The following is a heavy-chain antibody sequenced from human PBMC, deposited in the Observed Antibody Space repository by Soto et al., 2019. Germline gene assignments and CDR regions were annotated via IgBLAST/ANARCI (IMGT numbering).Heavy chain of an antibody. D-gene: IGHD3-10*01. V-gene: IGHV1-69*06. CDR2: TIPVFNTA. J-gene: IGHJ3*02. CDR1: GGTLSDHG. CDR3: ARGVYFSGNYDTGPSAFDI. Sequence: QVQLEQSGAEVKKPWSSVKVSCKASGGTLSDHGVAWLRQAPGQGLEWMGGTIPVFNTAKYAQKLQGRVPVTADKFTNIAYMELSSLRSEDTTFYFCARGVYFSGNYDTGPSAFDIWGQGTMVIVSS.